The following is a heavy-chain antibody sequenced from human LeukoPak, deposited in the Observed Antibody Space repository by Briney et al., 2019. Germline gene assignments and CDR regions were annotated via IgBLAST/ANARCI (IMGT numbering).Heavy chain of an antibody. Sequence: SQTLSLTCAISGDSFSSNSVTWNWLRQSPSRGLEWLGRTYYRSKWYNDYAVSVKGRIIINADTSKNQFSLQLNSVTPEDTAVYYCAREGSLSTFNCWGQGTLVTVSS. CDR3: AREGSLSTFNC. CDR1: GDSFSSNSVT. V-gene: IGHV6-1*01. CDR2: TYYRSKWYN. J-gene: IGHJ4*02. D-gene: IGHD3-16*01.